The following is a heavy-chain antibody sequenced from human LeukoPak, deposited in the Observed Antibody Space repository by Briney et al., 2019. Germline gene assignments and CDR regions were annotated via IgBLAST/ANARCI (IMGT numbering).Heavy chain of an antibody. J-gene: IGHJ4*02. CDR2: IIPIFGTA. Sequence: SEKVSCKASGGTFSSYAISWVRQAPGQGLEWMGGIIPIFGTANYAQKFQGRVTITADESTSTAYMGLSSLRSEDTAVYYCARTSREMTTSTGYFDYWGQGTLVTVSS. CDR1: GGTFSSYA. CDR3: ARTSREMTTSTGYFDY. D-gene: IGHD5-24*01. V-gene: IGHV1-69*13.